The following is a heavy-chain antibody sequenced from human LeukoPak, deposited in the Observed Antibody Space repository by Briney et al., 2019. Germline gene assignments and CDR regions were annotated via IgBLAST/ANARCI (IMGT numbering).Heavy chain of an antibody. Sequence: SETLSLTCTVSGGSISSSSYYWGWIRQPPGKGPEWIGSIYYSGSTYYNPSLKSQVTISVDTSKNQFSLKLSSVTAADTAVYYCARHLRVPAAIRYAFDVWGQGTMVTVSS. V-gene: IGHV4-39*01. CDR3: ARHLRVPAAIRYAFDV. D-gene: IGHD2-2*01. CDR1: GGSISSSSYY. CDR2: IYYSGST. J-gene: IGHJ3*01.